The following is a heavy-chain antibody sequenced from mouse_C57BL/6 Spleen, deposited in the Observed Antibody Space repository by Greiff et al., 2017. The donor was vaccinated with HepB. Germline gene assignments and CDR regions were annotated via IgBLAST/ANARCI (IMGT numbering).Heavy chain of an antibody. D-gene: IGHD1-1*01. V-gene: IGHV1-69*01. CDR3: ARSTVVPISYYFDY. CDR2: IDPSDSYT. CDR1: GYTFTSYW. Sequence: VQLKQPGAELVMPGASVKLSCKASGYTFTSYWMHWVKQRPGQGLEWIGEIDPSDSYTNYNQKFKGKSTLTVDKSSSTAYMQLSSLTSEDSAVYYCARSTVVPISYYFDYWGQGTTLTVSS. J-gene: IGHJ2*01.